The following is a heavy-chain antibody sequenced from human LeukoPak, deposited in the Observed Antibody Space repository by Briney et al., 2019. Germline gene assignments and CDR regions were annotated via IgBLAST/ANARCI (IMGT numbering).Heavy chain of an antibody. CDR1: GYTFTGYY. CDR3: ARGGGGWLQLVEYYFDY. Sequence: ASVKVSCKASGYTFTGYYMHWVRQAPGQGLEWMGWINPNSGGTNYAQKFQGRVTMTRATSISTAYMELSRLRSDDTAGYYCARGGGGWLQLVEYYFDYWGQGTLVTVSS. V-gene: IGHV1-2*02. J-gene: IGHJ4*02. CDR2: INPNSGGT. D-gene: IGHD5-24*01.